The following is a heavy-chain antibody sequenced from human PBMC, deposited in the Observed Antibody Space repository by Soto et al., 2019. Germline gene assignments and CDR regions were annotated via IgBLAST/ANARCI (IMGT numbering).Heavy chain of an antibody. CDR1: GFTVSSNY. CDR3: ARMNPLGTPDCFDP. CDR2: IYSGGST. D-gene: IGHD1-1*01. Sequence: GGSLRLSCAASGFTVSSNYMSWVRQAPGKGLEWVSVIYSGGSTYYADSVKGRFTISRHNSKNTLYLQMNSLRAEDTAVYYCARMNPLGTPDCFDPWGQGILVTVSS. J-gene: IGHJ5*02. V-gene: IGHV3-53*04.